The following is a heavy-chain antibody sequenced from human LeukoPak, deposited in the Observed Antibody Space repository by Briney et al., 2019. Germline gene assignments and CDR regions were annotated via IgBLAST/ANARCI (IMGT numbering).Heavy chain of an antibody. Sequence: PGGSLRLSCATSGFIFSDYVMHWVRQAPGKGLEWVAFVRPGGSDKHYADSVKGRFTVSRDNSKNTLYLQMNSLRPEDTAVYYCAKDLTNGYYFDYWGQGNLVTV. CDR2: VRPGGSDK. CDR3: AKDLTNGYYFDY. V-gene: IGHV3-30*02. CDR1: GFIFSDYV. J-gene: IGHJ4*02. D-gene: IGHD5-24*01.